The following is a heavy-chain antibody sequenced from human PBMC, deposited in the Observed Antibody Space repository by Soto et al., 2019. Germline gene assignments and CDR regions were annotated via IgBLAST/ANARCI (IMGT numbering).Heavy chain of an antibody. Sequence: SETLSLTCTVSGGSVSSGSYYWSWIRQPPGKGLEWSGYIYYSGSTNYNPSLKSRVTISVDTSKNQFSLKLSSVTAADTAVYYCARDHHYYDSSGYYYYGMDVWGQGTTVTVSS. CDR2: IYYSGST. D-gene: IGHD3-22*01. J-gene: IGHJ6*02. CDR3: ARDHHYYDSSGYYYYGMDV. V-gene: IGHV4-61*01. CDR1: GGSVSSGSYY.